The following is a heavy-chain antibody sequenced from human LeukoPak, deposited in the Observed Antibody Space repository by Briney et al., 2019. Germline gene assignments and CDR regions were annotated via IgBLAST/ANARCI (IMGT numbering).Heavy chain of an antibody. J-gene: IGHJ4*02. CDR3: ARLSGYSSRYFDY. CDR1: GYSFPNYW. V-gene: IGHV5-51*01. D-gene: IGHD6-19*01. Sequence: GESLKISCKGSGYSFPNYWIGWVRQMPGKGLEWMGIIYPGDSDTRYSPSFQGQVTISADRSISTAYLQWSSLKASDTAMYYCARLSGYSSRYFDYWGQGTLVTVSS. CDR2: IYPGDSDT.